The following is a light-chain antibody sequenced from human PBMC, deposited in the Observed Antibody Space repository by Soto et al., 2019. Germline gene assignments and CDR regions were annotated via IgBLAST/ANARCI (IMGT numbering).Light chain of an antibody. J-gene: IGKJ1*01. CDR1: QGISSY. CDR3: QQYNSYLWT. V-gene: IGKV1-9*01. Sequence: DIQLTQSPSFLSASVVDRVTITCRASQGISSYLAWYQLKPGKAPKLLIYDASSLESGVPSRFSGSGSGTEFTLTISSLQPDDFATYYCQQYNSYLWTFGQGTKVDIK. CDR2: DAS.